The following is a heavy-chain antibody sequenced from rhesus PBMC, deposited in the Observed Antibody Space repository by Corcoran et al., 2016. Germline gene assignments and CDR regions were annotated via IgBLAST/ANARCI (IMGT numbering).Heavy chain of an antibody. CDR3: ARRPGSASFDY. V-gene: IGHV4-99*01. CDR1: GYSISSGFY. J-gene: IGHJ4*01. Sequence: QVQLQESGPGLVKPSETLSLPCAVSGYSISSGFYWAWIRQPPGKGLEYIGKFRGTGGTTYYNPSRQSRVTISKDTANNRFSLKLNSVTAADTAVYYCARRPGSASFDYWGQGVLVTVSS. D-gene: IGHD4-29*01. CDR2: FRGTGGTT.